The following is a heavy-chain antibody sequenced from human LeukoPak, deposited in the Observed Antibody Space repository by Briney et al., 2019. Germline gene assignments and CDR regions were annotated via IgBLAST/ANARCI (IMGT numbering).Heavy chain of an antibody. CDR3: ARLVDTHYYYYMDV. CDR1: GYTFSSYW. CDR2: IFPGDSDT. J-gene: IGHJ6*03. Sequence: GESLKISCQGSGYTFSSYWIVWVRQMPGKGLEWMGFIFPGDSDTRYSPSFQGQVTISADNSLRTAYLQWNTLKASDTAMYYCARLVDTHYYYYMDVWGKGTTVTVSS. D-gene: IGHD3-9*01. V-gene: IGHV5-51*01.